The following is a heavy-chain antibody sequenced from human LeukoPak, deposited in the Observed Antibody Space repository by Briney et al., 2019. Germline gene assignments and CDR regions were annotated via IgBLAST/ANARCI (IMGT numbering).Heavy chain of an antibody. CDR2: INPKSGGR. D-gene: IGHD2-2*01. Sequence: GASVKVSFKASGYTFTDYYMHWVRQAPGQGLGWMGWINPKSGGRSYAQRFQGRVTMTRDTSISTAYMELSRLRSDDTAVYYCATGERLVPAAMWFDYWGQGTLVTVSS. CDR3: ATGERLVPAAMWFDY. J-gene: IGHJ4*02. V-gene: IGHV1-2*02. CDR1: GYTFTDYY.